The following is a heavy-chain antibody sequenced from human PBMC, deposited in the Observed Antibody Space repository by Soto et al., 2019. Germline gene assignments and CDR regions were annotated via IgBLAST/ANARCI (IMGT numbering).Heavy chain of an antibody. Sequence: QVQLQESGPGLVKPSETLSLTCTVSGGPISSYYWSWLRQPPGRGLEWIGYIYYSGSTIYNPSLRSRVTISADTSKIQFSLKLTSVTAAATAVYYCARDSQATDYYYYYGMDVWGQGTTVTVSS. V-gene: IGHV4-59*01. CDR1: GGPISSYY. J-gene: IGHJ6*02. CDR3: ARDSQATDYYYYYGMDV. CDR2: IYYSGST.